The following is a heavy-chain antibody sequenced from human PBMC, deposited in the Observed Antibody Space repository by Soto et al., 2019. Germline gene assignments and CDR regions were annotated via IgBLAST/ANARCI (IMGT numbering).Heavy chain of an antibody. CDR1: GFTFSSYA. CDR2: ISGSGGST. CDR3: AIPWGACGDYGPFDY. D-gene: IGHD4-17*01. J-gene: IGHJ4*02. Sequence: EVQLLESGGGLVQPGGSLRLSCAASGFTFSSYAMSWVRQAPGKGLEWVSGISGSGGSTYYADSVKGRFTISRDNSKNPLYLQMNSLRAGDTAVYYCAIPWGACGDYGPFDYRGQGTLGTGSS. V-gene: IGHV3-23*01.